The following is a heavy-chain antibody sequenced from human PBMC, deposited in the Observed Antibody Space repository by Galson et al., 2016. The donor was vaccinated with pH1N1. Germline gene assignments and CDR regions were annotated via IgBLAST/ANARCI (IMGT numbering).Heavy chain of an antibody. D-gene: IGHD3-22*01. CDR2: IIPIFNTV. Sequence: SVKVSCKASGGTFGSYGINWVRQAPGQGLEWMGGIIPIFNTVKYAQNFQGRVTITADESTTTAYMELSSLRSEDTAMYYCAREDYCDTYLSDWYFDLWGRGTLLTVSS. J-gene: IGHJ2*01. CDR3: AREDYCDTYLSDWYFDL. V-gene: IGHV1-69*13. CDR1: GGTFGSYG.